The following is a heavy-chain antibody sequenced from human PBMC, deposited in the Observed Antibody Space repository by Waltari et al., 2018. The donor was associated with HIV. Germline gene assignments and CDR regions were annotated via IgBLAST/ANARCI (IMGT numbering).Heavy chain of an antibody. Sequence: QVQLVQSGAEVKKPGASVKVSCKASGYTFTGYYMHWVRQAPGQGLEWMGGLNPSSGGTNYAQKFQGRVTMTRETSISTAYMELSRLRSDDTAVYYCARGGDFWSGRWWGQGTLVTVSS. CDR1: GYTFTGYY. J-gene: IGHJ4*02. CDR2: LNPSSGGT. V-gene: IGHV1-2*02. CDR3: ARGGDFWSGRW. D-gene: IGHD3-3*01.